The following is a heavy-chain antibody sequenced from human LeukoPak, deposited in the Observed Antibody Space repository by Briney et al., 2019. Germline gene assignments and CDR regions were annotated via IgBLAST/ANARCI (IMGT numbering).Heavy chain of an antibody. CDR2: ISYDGSNK. Sequence: GGSLRLSCAASGFTFSSYAMHWVRQAPGKGLEWVAVISYDGSNKYYADCVKCRFTIYRDKSKKTLYLQMNSLRAEDTAVYYCASGTYQLLLSWLDPWGQGTLVTVSS. CDR1: GFTFSSYA. D-gene: IGHD2-2*01. V-gene: IGHV3-30*04. CDR3: ASGTYQLLLSWLDP. J-gene: IGHJ5*02.